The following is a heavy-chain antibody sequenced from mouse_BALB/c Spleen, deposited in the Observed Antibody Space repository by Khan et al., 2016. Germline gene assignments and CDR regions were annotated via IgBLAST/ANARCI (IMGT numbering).Heavy chain of an antibody. Sequence: EVKLEASGGGLVQPGGSMKLSCVASGFTFSNYWMNWVRQSPEKGLEWVAAIRLISNNYATHYAESVKVRFTISRDDSKSSVYLQMNNLRAEDTGSYYCTTGFAYWGQGTLVTVSA. V-gene: IGHV6-6*02. CDR1: GFTFSNYW. J-gene: IGHJ3*01. CDR3: TTGFAY. CDR2: IRLISNNYAT.